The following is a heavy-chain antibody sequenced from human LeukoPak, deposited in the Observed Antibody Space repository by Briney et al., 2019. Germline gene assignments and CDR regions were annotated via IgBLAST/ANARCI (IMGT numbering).Heavy chain of an antibody. Sequence: GGSLRLSCAASGFTFSSYGMHWVRQAPGKGLEWVAVIWYDGSNKYYADSVKGRFTISRDNSKNTLYLQMNSLRAEDTAVYYCARDCSLLSIVVVPAALDYWGQGTLVTVSS. CDR2: IWYDGSNK. J-gene: IGHJ4*02. D-gene: IGHD2-2*01. CDR3: ARDCSLLSIVVVPAALDY. V-gene: IGHV3-33*01. CDR1: GFTFSSYG.